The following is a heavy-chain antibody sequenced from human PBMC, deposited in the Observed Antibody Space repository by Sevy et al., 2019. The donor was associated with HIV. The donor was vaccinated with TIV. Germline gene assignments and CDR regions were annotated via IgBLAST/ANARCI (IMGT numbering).Heavy chain of an antibody. Sequence: ASVQVSCKASGYTFTSYDFNWVRQATGQGLEWMGWINPNSGNTGYAQKFQGRVTMTRNTSISTAYMELSSLRSEDTAVYYCASVYSSRWDDAFDIWGQGTMVTVSS. V-gene: IGHV1-8*01. D-gene: IGHD6-13*01. J-gene: IGHJ3*02. CDR3: ASVYSSRWDDAFDI. CDR1: GYTFTSYD. CDR2: INPNSGNT.